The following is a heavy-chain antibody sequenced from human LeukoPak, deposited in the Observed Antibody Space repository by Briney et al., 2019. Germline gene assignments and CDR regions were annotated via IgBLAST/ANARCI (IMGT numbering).Heavy chain of an antibody. Sequence: ASVKVSCKASGFNFTSSAMQWVRQARGQRLEWIGWIVVGSGNTNYAQKFQERVTITRDMSTSTAYMELSSLRSEDTAVYYCAASRADGACDIWGQGTMVTVSS. J-gene: IGHJ3*02. CDR2: IVVGSGNT. CDR1: GFNFTSSA. V-gene: IGHV1-58*02. D-gene: IGHD5-24*01. CDR3: AASRADGACDI.